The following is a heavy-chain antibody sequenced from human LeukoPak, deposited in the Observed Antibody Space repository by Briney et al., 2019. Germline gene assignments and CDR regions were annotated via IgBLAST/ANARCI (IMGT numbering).Heavy chain of an antibody. V-gene: IGHV3-7*01. CDR1: VFSFSAYW. CDR3: ARFGYVAAVDV. J-gene: IGHJ4*02. Sequence: PGGSLRLSCAPSVFSFSAYWMTWVRQAPGTGLEGVANINPAGSETYYVDPVKGRFSISRDNAKNLVYLQMDSLRAEDTAVYHCARFGYVAAVDVWGQGTPVTVSS. D-gene: IGHD2-15*01. CDR2: INPAGSET.